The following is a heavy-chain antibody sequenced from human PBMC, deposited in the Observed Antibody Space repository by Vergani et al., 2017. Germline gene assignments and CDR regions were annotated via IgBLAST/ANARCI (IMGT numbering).Heavy chain of an antibody. Sequence: QVQLQESGPGLVKPSEILSLTCTVSGGSISSYYWSWIRQPPGKGLEWIGYIHYSGCTNYNPSLKSRVTISVDTTKNQFSLKLSSVTAADTAVYYCAGSRSPYYGGNDYWGQGTLVTVSS. CDR3: AGSRSPYYGGNDY. CDR1: GGSISSYY. V-gene: IGHV4-59*01. CDR2: IHYSGCT. J-gene: IGHJ4*02. D-gene: IGHD4-23*01.